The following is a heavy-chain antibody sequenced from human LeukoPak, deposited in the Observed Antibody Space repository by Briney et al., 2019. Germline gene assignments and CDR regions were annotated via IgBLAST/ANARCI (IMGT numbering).Heavy chain of an antibody. CDR1: GFTFSSYA. CDR3: ANLANYYDRSGYYYLGY. CDR2: ISVSGGST. D-gene: IGHD3-22*01. V-gene: IGHV3-23*01. Sequence: GGSLRLSCAASGFTFSSYAMSWVRQAPGKGLEWVSAISVSGGSTYYADSVKGRFTISRDNSKNTLYLQMNSLRAEDTAVYYCANLANYYDRSGYYYLGYWGQGTLVTVSS. J-gene: IGHJ4*02.